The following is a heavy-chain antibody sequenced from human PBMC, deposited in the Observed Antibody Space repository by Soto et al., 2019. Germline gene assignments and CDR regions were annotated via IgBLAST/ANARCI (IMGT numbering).Heavy chain of an antibody. CDR3: ARVLFDHYPNWFDP. V-gene: IGHV3-21*01. CDR1: GFTFSSYS. J-gene: IGHJ5*02. Sequence: GGSLRLSCAASGFTFSSYSMNWVRQAPGKGLEWVSSISSSSSYIYYADSVKGRFTISRDNAKNSLYLQMNSLRAEDTAVYYCARVLFDHYPNWFDPWGQGTLVTVSS. CDR2: ISSSSSYI. D-gene: IGHD3-9*01.